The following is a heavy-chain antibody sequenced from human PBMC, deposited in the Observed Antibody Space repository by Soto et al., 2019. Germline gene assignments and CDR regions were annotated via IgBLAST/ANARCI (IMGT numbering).Heavy chain of an antibody. D-gene: IGHD3-16*02. J-gene: IGHJ4*02. V-gene: IGHV3-23*01. Sequence: EVQLLESGGGLVQPGGSLRLSCAASGFTFSSYAMSWVRQAPGRGLEWVSAIRGSGGSTYYADPVKGRFTISRDNSENTLYLQMNSLRAEDMAVYYCAKEVGARRLGELSWFDYWGQGTLVTVSS. CDR1: GFTFSSYA. CDR2: IRGSGGST. CDR3: AKEVGARRLGELSWFDY.